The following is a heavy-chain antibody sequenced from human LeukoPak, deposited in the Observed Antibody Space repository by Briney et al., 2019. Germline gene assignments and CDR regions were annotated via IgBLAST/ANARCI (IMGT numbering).Heavy chain of an antibody. CDR2: TYTSGST. V-gene: IGHV4-61*02. CDR1: GGSISSGSYY. Sequence: PSQTLSLTCTVSGGSISSGSYYRSWIRQPAGKGLEWIGRTYTSGSTNYNPSLKSRVIISVDTSKNQFSLKLSSVTAADTAVYYCAGDYDFWSGYPHAYDAFDIWGQGTMVTVSS. D-gene: IGHD3-3*01. CDR3: AGDYDFWSGYPHAYDAFDI. J-gene: IGHJ3*02.